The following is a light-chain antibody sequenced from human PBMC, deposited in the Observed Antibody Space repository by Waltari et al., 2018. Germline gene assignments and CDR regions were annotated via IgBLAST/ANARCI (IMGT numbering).Light chain of an antibody. V-gene: IGLV2-14*03. Sequence: HSALAHPASVSGSPGQAITIPCTGTSSDVGGDNYVSWYQQHPGKAPRLMIYDVNNRPSGVSNRFSGSKSGNTASLTISGLQAEDEADYYCSSFPRTNSWVFGGGTKLTVL. CDR2: DVN. CDR3: SSFPRTNSWV. CDR1: SSDVGGDNY. J-gene: IGLJ3*02.